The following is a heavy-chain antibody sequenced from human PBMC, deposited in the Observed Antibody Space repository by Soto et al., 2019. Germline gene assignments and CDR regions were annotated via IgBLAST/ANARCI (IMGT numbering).Heavy chain of an antibody. CDR2: IIPIFGTA. CDR1: GGTFSSYA. Sequence: GASVKVSCKASGGTFSSYAISWVRQAPGQGLEWMGGIIPIFGTANYAQKFQGRVTITADESTSTAYMELSSLRSEDTAVYYCARVELDTASLATATYEYSYYYYYGMDVWGQGTTVTVSS. CDR3: ARVELDTASLATATYEYSYYYYYGMDV. J-gene: IGHJ6*02. D-gene: IGHD5-18*01. V-gene: IGHV1-69*13.